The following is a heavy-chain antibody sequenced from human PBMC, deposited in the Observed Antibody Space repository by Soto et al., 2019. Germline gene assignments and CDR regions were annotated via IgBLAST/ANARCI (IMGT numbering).Heavy chain of an antibody. V-gene: IGHV3-23*01. D-gene: IGHD4-4*01. Sequence: EVQLLESGGALVQPGGSLRLSCAASGFTFSAYAMSWVRQAPGKGLQWVSTISGSGGNTYYADSVKGRFTISRDNSNNTLHLQMSGLRAEDTAVFYCARKWGDDYIYFDLWGRGTLVTVSS. CDR3: ARKWGDDYIYFDL. CDR1: GFTFSAYA. J-gene: IGHJ2*01. CDR2: ISGSGGNT.